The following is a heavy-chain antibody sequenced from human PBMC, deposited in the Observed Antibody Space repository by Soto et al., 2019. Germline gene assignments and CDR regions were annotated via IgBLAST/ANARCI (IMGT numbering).Heavy chain of an antibody. J-gene: IGHJ4*02. V-gene: IGHV3-30*18. CDR3: AKGILIAAAGTGVPY. CDR2: ISYDGSNK. CDR1: GFTFSSYG. D-gene: IGHD6-13*01. Sequence: PGGSMRLSCAASGFTFSSYGMHWVRQAPGKGLEWVAVISYDGSNKYYADSVKGRFTISRDNSKNTLYLQMNSLRAEDTDVYYCAKGILIAAAGTGVPYWGQGTLVTVSS.